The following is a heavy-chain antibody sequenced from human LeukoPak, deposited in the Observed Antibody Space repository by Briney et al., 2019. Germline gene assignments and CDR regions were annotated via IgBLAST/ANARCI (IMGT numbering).Heavy chain of an antibody. D-gene: IGHD4-11*01. CDR3: AGVGIDYSNPNWFDP. V-gene: IGHV1-69*13. CDR2: IIPIFGTA. Sequence: SVKVSCKASGGTFSSYAISWVRQAPGQGLEWMGGIIPIFGTANYAQKFQGRVTITADESTSTAYMELSSLRSEDTAVYYCAGVGIDYSNPNWFDPWGQGTLVTVSS. CDR1: GGTFSSYA. J-gene: IGHJ5*02.